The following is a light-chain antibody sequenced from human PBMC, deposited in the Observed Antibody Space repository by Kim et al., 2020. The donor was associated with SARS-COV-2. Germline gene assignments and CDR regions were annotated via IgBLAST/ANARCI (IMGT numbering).Light chain of an antibody. CDR3: QSYDSSLSGYWV. V-gene: IGLV1-40*01. CDR1: SSSIGAGYD. Sequence: VTISCTRSSSSIGAGYDVHWYQQLPGTAPKLLIYGNSNRPTGVPDRFSGSKSGTSASLAITGLQAEDEADYYCQSYDSSLSGYWVFGGGTQLTVL. CDR2: GNS. J-gene: IGLJ3*02.